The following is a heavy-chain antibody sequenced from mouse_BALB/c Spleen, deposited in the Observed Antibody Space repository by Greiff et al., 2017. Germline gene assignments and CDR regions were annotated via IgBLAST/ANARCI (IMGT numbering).Heavy chain of an antibody. CDR1: GYTFTSYT. J-gene: IGHJ3*01. CDR3: AREGNPAWFAY. Sequence: QVQLKQSGAELARPGASVKMSCKASGYTFTSYTMHWVKQRPGQGLEWIGYINPSSGYTNYNQKFKDKATLTADKSSSTAYMQLSSLTSEDSAVYYCAREGNPAWFAYWGQGTLVTVSA. CDR2: INPSSGYT. V-gene: IGHV1-4*01. D-gene: IGHD2-1*01.